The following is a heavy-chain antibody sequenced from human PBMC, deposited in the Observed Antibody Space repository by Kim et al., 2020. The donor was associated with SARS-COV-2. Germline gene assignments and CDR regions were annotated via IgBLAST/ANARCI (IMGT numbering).Heavy chain of an antibody. CDR1: GFTFSSYA. CDR3: ARGLVVRGVIDYYYYGMDV. D-gene: IGHD3-10*01. CDR2: ISYDGSNK. Sequence: GGSLRLSCAASGFTFSSYAMHWVRQAPGKGLEWVAVISYDGSNKYYADSVKGRFTISRDNSKNTLYLQMNSLRAEDTAVYYCARGLVVRGVIDYYYYGMDVWGQGTTVTVSS. J-gene: IGHJ6*02. V-gene: IGHV3-30-3*01.